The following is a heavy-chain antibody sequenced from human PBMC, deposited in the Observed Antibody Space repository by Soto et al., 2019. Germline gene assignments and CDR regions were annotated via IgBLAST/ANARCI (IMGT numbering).Heavy chain of an antibody. J-gene: IGHJ6*02. V-gene: IGHV1-46*01. D-gene: IGHD1-26*01. CDR1: GYTFTSYY. Sequence: ASVKVSCKASGYTFTSYYMHWVRQAPGQGLEWMGIINPSGGSTSYAQKFQGRVTMTRDTSTSTVYMELSSLRSEDTAVFYCARAGPTTPTGYYYGMDVWGQGTTVTVS. CDR3: ARAGPTTPTGYYYGMDV. CDR2: INPSGGST.